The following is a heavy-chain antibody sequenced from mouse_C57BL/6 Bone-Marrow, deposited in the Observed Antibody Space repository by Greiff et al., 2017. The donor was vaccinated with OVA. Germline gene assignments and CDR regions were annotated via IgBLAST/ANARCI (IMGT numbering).Heavy chain of an antibody. J-gene: IGHJ4*01. Sequence: VQLQQSGPELVKPGASAKISCKASGYSFTGYYMHWVKQSHGNILDWIGYIYPYNGVSSYNQKFKGKATLTVDKSSSTAYMELRSLTSEDSAVYYCARWGNYVDYYAMDYWGQGTSVTVSS. CDR3: ARWGNYVDYYAMDY. CDR1: GYSFTGYY. V-gene: IGHV1-31*01. CDR2: IYPYNGVS. D-gene: IGHD2-1*01.